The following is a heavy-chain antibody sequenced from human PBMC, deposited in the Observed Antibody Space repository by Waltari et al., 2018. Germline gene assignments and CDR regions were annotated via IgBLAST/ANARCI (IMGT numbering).Heavy chain of an antibody. V-gene: IGHV3-30*18. CDR2: ISDDGSSK. D-gene: IGHD3-10*01. CDR1: GFTLRNHG. CDR3: AKELGTSGSRYKSYFDY. J-gene: IGHJ4*02. Sequence: QVQLVESGGGVVHPGGSLTLSCAASGFTLRNHGMPWVRQAPGKGLEWLTVISDDGSSKHYAGDVKGRFTVSRDNSENTLYLQLTRLRAEDTAVYYCAKELGTSGSRYKSYFDYWGQGTLVTVSS.